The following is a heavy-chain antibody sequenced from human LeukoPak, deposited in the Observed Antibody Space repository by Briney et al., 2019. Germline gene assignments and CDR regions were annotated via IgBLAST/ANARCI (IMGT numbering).Heavy chain of an antibody. Sequence: GGSLRLPCAASGFTFSSYSMNWVRQAPGKGLEWVSSISSSSSYIYYADSVKGRFTISRDNAKNSLYLQMNSLRAEDTAVYYCARDLMYSSGAFDYWGQGTLVTVSS. CDR3: ARDLMYSSGAFDY. CDR1: GFTFSSYS. CDR2: ISSSSSYI. J-gene: IGHJ4*02. V-gene: IGHV3-21*01. D-gene: IGHD6-19*01.